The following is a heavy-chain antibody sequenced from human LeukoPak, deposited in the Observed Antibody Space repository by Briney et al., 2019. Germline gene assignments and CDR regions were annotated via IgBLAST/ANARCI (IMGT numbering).Heavy chain of an antibody. J-gene: IGHJ4*02. CDR3: ARDRAYDCGGDCYHDY. V-gene: IGHV3-21*01. CDR2: ISSSSSYI. CDR1: GFTFSSYS. D-gene: IGHD2-21*02. Sequence: GGSLRLSCAASGFTFSSYSMNWVRQAPGKGLEWVSSISSSSSYIYYADSVKGRFTVSRDNAKNSLYLQMNSLRAEDTAVYYCARDRAYDCGGDCYHDYWGQGTLVTVSS.